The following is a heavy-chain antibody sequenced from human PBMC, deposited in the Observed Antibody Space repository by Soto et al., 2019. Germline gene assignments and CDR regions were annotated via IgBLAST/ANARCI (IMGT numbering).Heavy chain of an antibody. D-gene: IGHD5-12*01. CDR2: IFSSGST. CDR3: AREGSYSAYNFAHGIQLWSFDF. J-gene: IGHJ4*02. CDR1: GGSINTFY. Sequence: SETLSLTCTVSGGSINTFYWRWVRQPAGKGLEWIGRIFSSGSTSFNPSLESRVAMSVDTSKNHFSLNLSSVTAADMAVYYCAREGSYSAYNFAHGIQLWSFDFWGQGALVTVSS. V-gene: IGHV4-4*07.